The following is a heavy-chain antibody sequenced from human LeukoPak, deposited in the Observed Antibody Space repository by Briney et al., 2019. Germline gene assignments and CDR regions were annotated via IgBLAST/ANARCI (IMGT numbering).Heavy chain of an antibody. CDR2: ISGSGGST. J-gene: IGHJ6*03. D-gene: IGHD5-12*01. CDR3: AKDHRKGYALPNYYHYMDV. CDR1: GFTFSSYA. Sequence: GGSLRLSCAASGFTFSSYAMSWGPQAPRKRLEWGSAISGSGGSTYYADSVKGRFTISRDNSKNTLYLQMNSLRAEDTAVYYCAKDHRKGYALPNYYHYMDVWGKGTTVTVSS. V-gene: IGHV3-23*01.